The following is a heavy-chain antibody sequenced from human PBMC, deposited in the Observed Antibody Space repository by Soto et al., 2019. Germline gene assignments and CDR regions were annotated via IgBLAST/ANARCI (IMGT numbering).Heavy chain of an antibody. D-gene: IGHD3-22*01. CDR2: IYYSGST. Sequence: SETLSLTCTVSGGSISSGGYYWSWIRQHPGKGLEWIGYIYYSGSTYYNPSLKSRVTISVDTSKNQFSLKLSSVTVADTAVYYCARIDYYDSYYFDYWGQGTLVTVSS. CDR1: GGSISSGGYY. V-gene: IGHV4-31*03. J-gene: IGHJ4*02. CDR3: ARIDYYDSYYFDY.